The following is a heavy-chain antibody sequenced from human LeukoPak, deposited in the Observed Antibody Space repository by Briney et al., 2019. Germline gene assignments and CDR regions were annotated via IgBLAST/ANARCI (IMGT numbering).Heavy chain of an antibody. CDR1: GGSISSYY. CDR3: AREGRDYYYDSSGYEY. J-gene: IGHJ4*02. CDR2: IYHSGST. Sequence: SETLSLTCTVSGGSISSYYWSWIRQPPGKGLEWIGSIYHSGSTYYNPSLKSRVTISVDTSKNQFSLKLSSVTAADTAVYYCAREGRDYYYDSSGYEYWGQGTLVTVSS. V-gene: IGHV4-38-2*02. D-gene: IGHD3-22*01.